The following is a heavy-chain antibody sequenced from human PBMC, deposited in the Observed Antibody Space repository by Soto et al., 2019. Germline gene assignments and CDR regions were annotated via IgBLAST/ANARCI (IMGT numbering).Heavy chain of an antibody. J-gene: IGHJ4*02. Sequence: GGSLRLSCAASGFTFSSYAMHWVRQAPGKGLEWVAVISYDGSNKYYADSVKGRFTISRDNSKNTLYLQMDSLRAEDTAVYYCARDSYLAEQQLVHLFDYWGQGTLVTVSS. CDR1: GFTFSSYA. V-gene: IGHV3-30-3*01. CDR3: ARDSYLAEQQLVHLFDY. CDR2: ISYDGSNK. D-gene: IGHD6-13*01.